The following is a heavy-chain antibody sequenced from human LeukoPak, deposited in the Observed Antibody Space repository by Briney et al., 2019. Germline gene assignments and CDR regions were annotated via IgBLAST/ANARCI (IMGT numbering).Heavy chain of an antibody. J-gene: IGHJ4*02. D-gene: IGHD3-9*01. CDR1: GGSFSGYY. CDR3: ARHGGGNYDILTGYVFFPY. V-gene: IGHV4-34*01. CDR2: INHSGST. Sequence: TSETLSLTCAVYGGSFSGYYWSWIRQPPGKGLEWIGEINHSGSTNYNPSLKSRVTISVDTSKNQFSLKLTSVTAADTAVYYCARHGGGNYDILTGYVFFPYWGQGTLVTVSS.